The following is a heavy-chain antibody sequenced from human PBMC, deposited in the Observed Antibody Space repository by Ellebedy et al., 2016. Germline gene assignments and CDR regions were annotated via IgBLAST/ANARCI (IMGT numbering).Heavy chain of an antibody. D-gene: IGHD1-14*01. CDR1: GFTFSNYG. J-gene: IGHJ4*02. CDR2: VTGNGGTT. Sequence: GESLKISXAASGFTFSNYGMTWVRQAPGKGPEWVSRVTGNGGTTGYIDSVKGRFTISRDNAKGTLYLQMNNLRAEDTAVYYCARDDAPDGGYLDYWGQGALVTVSS. V-gene: IGHV3-23*02. CDR3: ARDDAPDGGYLDY.